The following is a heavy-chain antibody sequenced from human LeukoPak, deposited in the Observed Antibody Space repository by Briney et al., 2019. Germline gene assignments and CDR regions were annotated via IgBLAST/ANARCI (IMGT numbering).Heavy chain of an antibody. J-gene: IGHJ4*02. Sequence: GGSLRLSCAASGFTFSSYGMSWVRQAPGKGLEWVSAISGSGGSTYYADSVKGRFTISRDNSKNTLYLQMNSLRAEDTAVYYXXXXSGYYYDSSGYYNFWGQGTLVTVSS. CDR3: XXXSGYYYDSSGYYNF. CDR2: ISGSGGST. CDR1: GFTFSSYG. D-gene: IGHD3-22*01. V-gene: IGHV3-23*01.